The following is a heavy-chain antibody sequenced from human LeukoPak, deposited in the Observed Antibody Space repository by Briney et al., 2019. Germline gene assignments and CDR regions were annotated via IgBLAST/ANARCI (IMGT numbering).Heavy chain of an antibody. CDR2: IYYSGST. D-gene: IGHD4-17*01. CDR3: ARGGDYGDYVFHY. CDR1: GGSISSGGYS. V-gene: IGHV4-30-4*07. J-gene: IGHJ4*02. Sequence: SETLSLTCAVSGGSISSGGYSWSWIRQPPGKGLEWIGYIYYSGSTYYNPSLKSRVTISVDTSKNQFSLKLYSVTAADTAVYYCARGGDYGDYVFHYWGQGTLVTVSS.